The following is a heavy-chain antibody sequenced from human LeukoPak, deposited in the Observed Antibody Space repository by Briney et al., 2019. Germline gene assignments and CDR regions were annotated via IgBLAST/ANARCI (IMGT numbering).Heavy chain of an antibody. CDR1: GYTFSSYG. D-gene: IGHD1-1*01. CDR2: ISPYNGNT. Sequence: ASVKVSRKASGYTFSSYGITWVRQAPGQGLEWMGWISPYNGNTNYAQKLQGRVTMTTDTSTITAYMELRSLRSDDTAVYYCAREGTGRTRRGPDYWGQGTLVTVSS. J-gene: IGHJ4*02. CDR3: AREGTGRTRRGPDY. V-gene: IGHV1-18*01.